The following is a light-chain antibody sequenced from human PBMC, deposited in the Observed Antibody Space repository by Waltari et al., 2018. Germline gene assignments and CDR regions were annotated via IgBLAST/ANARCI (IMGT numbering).Light chain of an antibody. CDR1: QSVSSY. CDR3: QQRSNWRLT. V-gene: IGKV3-11*01. CDR2: DAS. Sequence: EIVLPQSPATMSLSQGARATLSCRASQSVSSYLAWYQQKPGQAPRLLIYDASNRATGIPARFSGSGSGTDFTLTISSLEPEDFAVYYCQQRSNWRLTFGGGTKVEIK. J-gene: IGKJ4*01.